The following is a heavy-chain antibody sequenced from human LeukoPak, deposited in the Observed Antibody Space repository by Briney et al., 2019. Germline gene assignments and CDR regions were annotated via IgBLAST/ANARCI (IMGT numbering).Heavy chain of an antibody. CDR2: ISAYNGNT. CDR3: ARSPATVLSFWFDP. D-gene: IGHD4-17*01. J-gene: IGHJ5*02. V-gene: IGHV1-18*01. Sequence: ASVKVTCTASGYTFTSYGISWVRQPPGQGLERMGWISAYNGNTNYAQKLQGRVTMTTGTSTSTAYMELRSLRSDDTAVYYCARSPATVLSFWFDPWGQGTLVIVSS. CDR1: GYTFTSYG.